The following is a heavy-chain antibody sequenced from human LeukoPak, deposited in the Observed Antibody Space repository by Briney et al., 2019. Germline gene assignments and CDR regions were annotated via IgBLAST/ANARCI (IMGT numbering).Heavy chain of an antibody. V-gene: IGHV4-59*01. CDR1: GGSISSYY. CDR3: ARGHDYFDY. Sequence: SETLSLTCTVSGGSISSYYWSWIRQPPGKGLEWIGYIYYSGSTNYNPSLKSRVTISVDTSKNQFSLKLSSVTAADTAVYYCARGHDYFDYWGQGTLVTVSS. CDR2: IYYSGST. J-gene: IGHJ4*02.